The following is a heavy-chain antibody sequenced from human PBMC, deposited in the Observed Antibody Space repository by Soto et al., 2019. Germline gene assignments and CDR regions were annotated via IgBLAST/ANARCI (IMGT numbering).Heavy chain of an antibody. CDR2: TSYDGSNK. CDR1: GFTFSTYA. J-gene: IGHJ4*02. CDR3: ASAARESSSLDY. D-gene: IGHD6-13*01. V-gene: IGHV3-30-3*01. Sequence: QVQLVESGGGVVQRGRSLRLSCAASGFTFSTYAMHWARQAAGKGLEWVAGTSYDGSNKYYADSVKGRFTISKDNSKNTLYLQMNSLRADDTAVYYCASAARESSSLDYWGQGTLVTVSS.